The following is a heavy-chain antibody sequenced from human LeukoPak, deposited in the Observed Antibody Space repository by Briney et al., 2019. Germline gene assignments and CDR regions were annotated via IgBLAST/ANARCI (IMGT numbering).Heavy chain of an antibody. CDR3: ASGPNVYGDYADY. D-gene: IGHD4-17*01. CDR2: INHSGST. J-gene: IGHJ4*02. CDR1: GGSFSGYY. V-gene: IGHV4-34*01. Sequence: PSETLSLACAVYGGSFSGYYWSWIRQPPGKGLEWTGEINHSGSTNYNPSLKSRVTISVDTSKNQFSLKLSSVTAADTAVYYCASGPNVYGDYADYWGQGTLVTVSS.